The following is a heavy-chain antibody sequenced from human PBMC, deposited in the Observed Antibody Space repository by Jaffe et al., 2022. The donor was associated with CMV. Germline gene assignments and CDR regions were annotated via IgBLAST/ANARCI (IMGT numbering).Heavy chain of an antibody. CDR1: GFSFSDAW. CDR3: TASRGMQLWFGWFDP. Sequence: EVQLVESGGGLVKPGGSLRLSCATSGFSFSDAWMNWVRQAPGKGLEWVGRIKRKSDGGTPDYAAAVKGRFTISRDDSSSTVYLQMNSLKSEDTAVYYCTASRGMQLWFGWFDPWGQGTLVTVSS. CDR2: IKRKSDGGTP. D-gene: IGHD3-10*01. V-gene: IGHV3-15*01. J-gene: IGHJ5*02.